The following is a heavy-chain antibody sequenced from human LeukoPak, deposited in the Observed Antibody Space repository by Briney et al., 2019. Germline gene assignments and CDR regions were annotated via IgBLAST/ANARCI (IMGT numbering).Heavy chain of an antibody. V-gene: IGHV4-59*08. J-gene: IGHJ3*02. CDR1: GASMSSYY. CDR3: ARRGYCSSTSCYVGAFDI. D-gene: IGHD2-2*01. CDR2: IYYSGST. Sequence: SETLSLTCNVSGASMSSYYWSWIRQPPGKGLEWIGYIYYSGSTNYNPSLKSRVTISVDTSKNQFSLKLSSVTAADTAVYYCARRGYCSSTSCYVGAFDIWGQGTMVTVSS.